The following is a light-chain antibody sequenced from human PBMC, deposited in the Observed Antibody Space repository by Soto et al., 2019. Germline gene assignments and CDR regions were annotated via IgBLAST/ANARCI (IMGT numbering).Light chain of an antibody. Sequence: DIILTQSPAIVSVSPGERATLSCRASRSVSTNLAWYQHKHGQAPRLLIFGASTRVTDIPPRFSGTGSGTEFTLTINYLKSEDFGIYYSQQYEKTVPPVTFGGGTKVEI. J-gene: IGKJ4*01. CDR3: QQYEKTVPPVT. CDR1: RSVSTN. CDR2: GAS. V-gene: IGKV3D-15*01.